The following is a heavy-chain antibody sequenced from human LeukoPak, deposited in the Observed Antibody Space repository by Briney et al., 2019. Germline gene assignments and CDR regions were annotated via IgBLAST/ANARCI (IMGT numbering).Heavy chain of an antibody. V-gene: IGHV4-59*08. D-gene: IGHD5-18*01. CDR3: AKALRGYSYGFDY. CDR2: IYYSGST. CDR1: GGSISSYY. Sequence: SETLSLTCTVSGGSISSYYWSWIRQPPGKGLEWIGYIYYSGSTNYNPSLKSRVTISVDTSKNQFSLKLSSVTAADTAVYHCAKALRGYSYGFDYWGQGTLVTVSS. J-gene: IGHJ4*02.